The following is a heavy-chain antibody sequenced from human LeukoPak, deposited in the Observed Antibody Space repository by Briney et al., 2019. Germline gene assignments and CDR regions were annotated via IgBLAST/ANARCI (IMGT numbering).Heavy chain of an antibody. J-gene: IGHJ6*03. CDR2: IIPISGTA. CDR1: GGTFSSYA. Sequence: SVTVSCTASGGTFSSYAISWVRQAPGQGLEWMGGIIPISGTANYAQKFQGRVTITTDESTSTAYMELSSLRSEDTAVYYCARATYSNWLHYYYYYYMDVWGKGTTVTVSS. D-gene: IGHD4-11*01. V-gene: IGHV1-69*05. CDR3: ARATYSNWLHYYYYYYMDV.